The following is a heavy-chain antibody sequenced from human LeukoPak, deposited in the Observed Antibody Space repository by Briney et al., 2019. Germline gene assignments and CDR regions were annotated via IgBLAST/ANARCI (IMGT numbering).Heavy chain of an antibody. V-gene: IGHV4-59*01. J-gene: IGHJ6*02. CDR1: GGSISSYY. D-gene: IGHD2-2*01. CDR2: IYYSGST. CDR3: AAGCSSTSCYAYFGMDV. Sequence: PSETLSLTCTVSGGSISSYYWSWIWQPPGKGLEWIVNIYYSGSTNYNPSLKSRVTISVDTSKNQFSLKLSSVTAADTAVYYCAAGCSSTSCYAYFGMDVWGQGTTVTVSS.